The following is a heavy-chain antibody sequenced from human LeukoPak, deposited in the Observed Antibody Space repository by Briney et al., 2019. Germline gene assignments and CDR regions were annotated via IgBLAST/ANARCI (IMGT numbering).Heavy chain of an antibody. CDR2: INPNSGGT. V-gene: IGHV1-2*02. J-gene: IGHJ4*02. D-gene: IGHD6-13*01. Sequence: GASVKVSCKASGYTFTGYYMYWVRQAPGQGLEWMGWINPNSGGTNYAQRFQGRVTMTRDTSISTAYMEMSRLRSDDTAVYYCARAIAAAHSDYWGQGTLVTVSS. CDR1: GYTFTGYY. CDR3: ARAIAAAHSDY.